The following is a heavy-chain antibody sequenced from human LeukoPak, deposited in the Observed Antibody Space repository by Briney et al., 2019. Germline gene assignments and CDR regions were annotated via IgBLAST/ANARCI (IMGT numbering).Heavy chain of an antibody. Sequence: SVKVSCKASGFSFTSSAVQWVRQARGQRLEWIGWIVVGSGNTNYAQKFQERVTITRDMSTSTAYMELSSLRSEDTAVYYCATASLLYSSRWTKNFDYWGQGTLVTVSS. CDR1: GFSFTSSA. CDR3: ATASLLYSSRWTKNFDY. CDR2: IVVGSGNT. J-gene: IGHJ4*02. D-gene: IGHD6-19*01. V-gene: IGHV1-58*01.